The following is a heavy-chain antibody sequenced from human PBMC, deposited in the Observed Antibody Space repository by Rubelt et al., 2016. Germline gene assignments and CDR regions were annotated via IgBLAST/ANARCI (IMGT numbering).Heavy chain of an antibody. D-gene: IGHD4-17*01. J-gene: IGHJ6*03. CDR2: PNSGGT. Sequence: PNSGGTKYAQKFQGRVTITADKSTSTAYMELSSLRSEDTAVYYCARDQEGMTTDNYYYYYYMDVWGKGTTVTVSS. CDR3: ARDQEGMTTDNYYYYYYMDV. V-gene: IGHV1-69*04.